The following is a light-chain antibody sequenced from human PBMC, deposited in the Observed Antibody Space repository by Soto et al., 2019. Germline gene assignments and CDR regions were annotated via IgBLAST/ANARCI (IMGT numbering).Light chain of an antibody. CDR3: SSRTSTSTRV. CDR1: TSDVWGYNS. V-gene: IGLV2-14*01. CDR2: DVS. J-gene: IGLJ1*01. Sequence: APAQPASVSGSPGQSITISCTGTTSDVWGYNSVSWYQQHPGKAPELMIYDVSNRPSGISYRFSGSKSGNTASLTISGLQAEDEADYYCSSRTSTSTRVFGTGTKVTVL.